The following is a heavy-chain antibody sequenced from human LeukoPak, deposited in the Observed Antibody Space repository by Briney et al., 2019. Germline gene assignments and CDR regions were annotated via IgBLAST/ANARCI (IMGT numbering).Heavy chain of an antibody. CDR1: GGTFSTYS. CDR3: ARDNSVRDEAWWFNP. CDR2: INPSGTWT. J-gene: IGHJ5*02. V-gene: IGHV1-46*01. D-gene: IGHD5-24*01. Sequence: ASVKVSCKTSGGTFSTYSINWVRQAPGQGPEWMGVINPSGTWTTYPQKFQGRLTLTRDMSTTTDYLELSSLRSEDTAVYYCARDNSVRDEAWWFNPWGQGTLVTVSS.